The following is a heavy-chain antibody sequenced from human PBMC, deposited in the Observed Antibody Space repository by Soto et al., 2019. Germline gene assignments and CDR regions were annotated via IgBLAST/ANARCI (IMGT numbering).Heavy chain of an antibody. Sequence: PGESLKISCKGSGYSFTSYWIGWVRQMPGKGLEWMGIIYPGDSDTRYSPSFQGQVTISADKSISTAYLQWSSLKASDTAMYYCARLAVGVPAAINYYGMDVWGQGTTVTVSS. V-gene: IGHV5-51*01. J-gene: IGHJ6*02. CDR1: GYSFTSYW. D-gene: IGHD2-2*01. CDR3: ARLAVGVPAAINYYGMDV. CDR2: IYPGDSDT.